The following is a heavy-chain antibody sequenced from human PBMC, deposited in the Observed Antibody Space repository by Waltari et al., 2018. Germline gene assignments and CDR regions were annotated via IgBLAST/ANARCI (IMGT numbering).Heavy chain of an antibody. J-gene: IGHJ4*02. CDR1: GGTCSSYA. Sequence: QVQLAQSGAEVQKPGSSVKVSCKASGGTCSSYAISWVRQPPGQGLEWMGRISPIFGTANYAQRCQGRVTITADKSTSTAYMELSSLRSEDTAVYYCASDSGMTTVTHFDYWGQGTLVTVSS. CDR2: ISPIFGTA. V-gene: IGHV1-69*14. CDR3: ASDSGMTTVTHFDY. D-gene: IGHD4-4*01.